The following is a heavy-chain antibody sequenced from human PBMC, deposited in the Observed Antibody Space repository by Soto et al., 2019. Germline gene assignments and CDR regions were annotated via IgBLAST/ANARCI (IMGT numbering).Heavy chain of an antibody. CDR3: ARSRGPAGSSWFDP. CDR2: FYHRGSS. Sequence: QDPVQESGPGLVKPSETLSLTCSVSGDSISIYYWSWIQQSPGKGLEWIGNFYHRGSSNYNPSLQSRVTISLDTSKNQFSLKLTSVTAADTAVYYCARSRGPAGSSWFDPWGQGTLVTVSS. J-gene: IGHJ5*02. CDR1: GDSISIYY. V-gene: IGHV4-59*01. D-gene: IGHD2-2*01.